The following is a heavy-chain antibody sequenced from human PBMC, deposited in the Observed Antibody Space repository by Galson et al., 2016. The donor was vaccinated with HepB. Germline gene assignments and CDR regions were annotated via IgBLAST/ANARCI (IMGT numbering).Heavy chain of an antibody. V-gene: IGHV3-30*18. CDR3: AKADSGSMIVVVIEY. D-gene: IGHD3-22*01. Sequence: SLRLSCAAPGFPFSSYGMHWVRQAPGEGLEWVAVISYDSTQKYYAESVRGRFTISRDNSNNAVYLQMDSLRAEDTAMYYCAKADSGSMIVVVIEYWGQGTLVTVSS. CDR1: GFPFSSYG. CDR2: ISYDSTQK. J-gene: IGHJ4*02.